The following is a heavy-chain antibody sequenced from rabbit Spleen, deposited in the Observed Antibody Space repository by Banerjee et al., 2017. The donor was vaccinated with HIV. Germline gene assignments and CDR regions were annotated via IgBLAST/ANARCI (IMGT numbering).Heavy chain of an antibody. Sequence: QSLEESGGDLVKPGASLTLTCTASGFSFSSNYYMCWVRQAPGKGLEWIACIYTGSSGSTYYASWATGRFTCSKTSSTTVTLQMTSLTVADTATYFCARDLTGVIGWNFKLWGQGTLVTVS. CDR2: IYTGSSGST. V-gene: IGHV1S40*01. J-gene: IGHJ4*01. D-gene: IGHD1-1*01. CDR3: ARDLTGVIGWNFKL. CDR1: GFSFSSNYY.